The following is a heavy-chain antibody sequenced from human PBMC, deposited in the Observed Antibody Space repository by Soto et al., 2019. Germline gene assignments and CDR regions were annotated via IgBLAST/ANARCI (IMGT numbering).Heavy chain of an antibody. CDR3: AREIPGIAVAGPGGAFDI. J-gene: IGHJ3*02. V-gene: IGHV4-59*01. Sequence: NPSETLSLTCTVSGGSISSYYWSWIRQPPGKGLEWIGYIYYSGSTNYNPSLKSRVTISVDTPKNQFSLKLSSVTAADTAVYYCAREIPGIAVAGPGGAFDIWGQGTMVTVSS. CDR2: IYYSGST. D-gene: IGHD6-19*01. CDR1: GGSISSYY.